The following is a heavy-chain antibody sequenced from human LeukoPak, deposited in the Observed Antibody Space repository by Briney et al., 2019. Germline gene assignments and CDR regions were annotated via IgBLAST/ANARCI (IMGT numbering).Heavy chain of an antibody. Sequence: PGGSLRLSCAASGFTFSSYAMSWVRQAPGKGLVWVSAISGSGGSTYYADSVKGRLTISRDNSKNTLYLQMNSLRAEDTALYYCAKDLYDILTGYSYKAYCFDYWGRGTLVIVSS. CDR3: AKDLYDILTGYSYKAYCFDY. CDR2: ISGSGGST. J-gene: IGHJ4*02. V-gene: IGHV3-23*01. CDR1: GFTFSSYA. D-gene: IGHD3-9*01.